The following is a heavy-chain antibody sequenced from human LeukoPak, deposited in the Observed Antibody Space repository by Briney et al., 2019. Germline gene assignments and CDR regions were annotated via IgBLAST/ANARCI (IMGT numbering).Heavy chain of an antibody. CDR1: GGSISSGGYY. CDR3: ARDSRVPYSPDHYYYYGMDV. J-gene: IGHJ6*02. Sequence: SQTLSLTCTVSGGSISSGGYYWSWIRQHPGKGLEWIGYIYYSGSTYYNPSLKSRVTISVDTSKNQFSLKLCSVTAADTAVYYCARDSRVPYSPDHYYYYGMDVWGQGTTVTVSS. V-gene: IGHV4-31*03. CDR2: IYYSGST. D-gene: IGHD6-13*01.